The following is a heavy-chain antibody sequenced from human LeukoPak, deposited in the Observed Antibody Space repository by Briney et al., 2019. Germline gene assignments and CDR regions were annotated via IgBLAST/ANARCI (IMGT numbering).Heavy chain of an antibody. CDR1: GYTFTSYG. J-gene: IGHJ3*02. D-gene: IGHD6-19*01. Sequence: GASVKVSCKASGYTFTSYGISWVRQAPGQGLEWMGWINTYNGNTNYAQMLQGRVTMTTDTSTSTAYMELRSLRSDDTAVYYCARGGASGWLDAFDIWGQGTMVTVSS. CDR2: INTYNGNT. CDR3: ARGGASGWLDAFDI. V-gene: IGHV1-18*01.